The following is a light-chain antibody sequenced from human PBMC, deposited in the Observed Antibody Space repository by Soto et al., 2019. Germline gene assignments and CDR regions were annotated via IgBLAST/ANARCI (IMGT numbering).Light chain of an antibody. CDR1: TSNIEKFY. CDR2: RDN. V-gene: IGLV1-47*01. J-gene: IGLJ2*01. Sequence: SVLTQPPSASATPGQSVTISCSGSTSNIEKFYVYWYQQLPGTAPKLLVYRDNQRPSGVPDRFSGSKSGTSASLTISGLRSDDEADYYCAAWDDSLRGVVFGGGTELTVL. CDR3: AAWDDSLRGVV.